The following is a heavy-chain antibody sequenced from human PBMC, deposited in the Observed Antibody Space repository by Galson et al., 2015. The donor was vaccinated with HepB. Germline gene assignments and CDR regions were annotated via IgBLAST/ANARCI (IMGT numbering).Heavy chain of an antibody. CDR3: ALRSGKYIRYFDWLSVGFHY. D-gene: IGHD3-9*01. J-gene: IGHJ4*02. Sequence: ALVKPTQTLTLTCTFSGFSLSTSGVGVGWIRQPPGKALEWLAPIYWNDDKRYSPSLKSRLTITKDTSKNQVVLTMANMDPVDTATYYCALRSGKYIRYFDWLSVGFHYWGQGTLVTVSS. CDR2: IYWNDDK. V-gene: IGHV2-5*01. CDR1: GFSLSTSGVG.